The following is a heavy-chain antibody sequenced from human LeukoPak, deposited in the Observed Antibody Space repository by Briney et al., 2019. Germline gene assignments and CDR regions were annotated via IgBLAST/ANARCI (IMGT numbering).Heavy chain of an antibody. D-gene: IGHD5-24*01. CDR1: GGTFSSYA. J-gene: IGHJ5*02. CDR2: IIPILGIA. CDR3: ARSSRPDGYNS. Sequence: SVKVSCKASGGTFSSYAISWVRQAPGQGLEWMGRIIPILGIANYAQKFQGRVTMTRDTSTSTVYMELSSLRSEDTAVYYCARSSRPDGYNSWGQGTLVTVSS. V-gene: IGHV1-69*04.